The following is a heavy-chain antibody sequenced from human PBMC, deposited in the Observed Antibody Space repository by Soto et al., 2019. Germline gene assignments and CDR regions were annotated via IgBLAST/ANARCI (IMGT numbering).Heavy chain of an antibody. V-gene: IGHV4-38-2*01. CDR2: IYHSGNT. J-gene: IGHJ4*02. CDR3: ASTSRATPGTGLDS. Sequence: SESLSLTCAVSGYSISLGYYWGWIRQPPGKGLEWIGSIYHSGNTYYNPSLKSRVSISLDTSKNHFSLELTSVTAADTAMYYCASTSRATPGTGLDSWGQGALVTVSS. CDR1: GYSISLGYY.